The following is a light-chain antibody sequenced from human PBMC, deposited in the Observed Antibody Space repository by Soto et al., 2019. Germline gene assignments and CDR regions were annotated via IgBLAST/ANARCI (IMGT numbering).Light chain of an antibody. Sequence: DIQMTQSPSALSASVGDRVTITCRASQSIRSYLNWYQHRPGKVPKLLIYAVSSLQNGVPSRFTGRGSGTEFTLTITGLQLEDFTPYYCQLASFPRATFAQRTLLEIK. V-gene: IGKV1-39*01. CDR1: QSIRSY. CDR2: AVS. J-gene: IGKJ5*01. CDR3: QLASFPRAT.